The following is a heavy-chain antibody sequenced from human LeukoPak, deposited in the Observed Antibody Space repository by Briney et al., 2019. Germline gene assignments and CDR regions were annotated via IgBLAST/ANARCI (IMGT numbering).Heavy chain of an antibody. Sequence: GGSLRLSCVASGFTFSSYWMHWVRQAPGKGLVWVSRINSDGSSTKCADSVKGRFTISRDNAKNTLYLQMNSLRAEDTAVYYCAREETTDDYWGQGTLVTVSS. CDR1: GFTFSSYW. J-gene: IGHJ4*02. CDR2: INSDGSST. D-gene: IGHD4-11*01. V-gene: IGHV3-74*03. CDR3: AREETTDDY.